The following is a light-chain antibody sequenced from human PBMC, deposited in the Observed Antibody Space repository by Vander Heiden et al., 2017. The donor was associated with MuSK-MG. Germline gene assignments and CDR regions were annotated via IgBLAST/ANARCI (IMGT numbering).Light chain of an antibody. V-gene: IGLV2-11*01. Sequence: QSALTQPRSVSGSPGQSFTISYVGTSSDVGGYNYVSWYQQHPGNAPKLMSYDVSKRPSGVPDRFSGSKSGTTASPTISGLQAEDDAYYYCCSYAGSYTWVFGGGTKLTVL. CDR1: SSDVGGYNY. J-gene: IGLJ2*01. CDR2: DVS. CDR3: CSYAGSYTWV.